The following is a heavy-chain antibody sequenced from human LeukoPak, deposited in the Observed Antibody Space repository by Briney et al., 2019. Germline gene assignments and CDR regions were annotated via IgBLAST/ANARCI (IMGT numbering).Heavy chain of an antibody. D-gene: IGHD3-22*01. J-gene: IGHJ5*02. Sequence: GASVKVSCKASGYTFTSYGISWVRQAPGQGLEWMGWISAYNGNTNYAQKLQGRVTMTTDTSTSTAYMELRSLRSDDTAVYYCARDQTTYYYDSSGYYPNWLDPWGQGTLVTVSS. CDR1: GYTFTSYG. CDR3: ARDQTTYYYDSSGYYPNWLDP. V-gene: IGHV1-18*01. CDR2: ISAYNGNT.